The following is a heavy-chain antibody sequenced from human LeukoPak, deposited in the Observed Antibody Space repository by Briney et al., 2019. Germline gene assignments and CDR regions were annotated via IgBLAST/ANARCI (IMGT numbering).Heavy chain of an antibody. CDR1: GGSISSYY. D-gene: IGHD2-2*01. J-gene: IGHJ3*02. CDR3: ARMGVPNAFDI. V-gene: IGHV4-59*01. Sequence: SETLSLTCTVSGGSISSYYWSWIRQPPGKGLEWIGYIYYSGSTNNNPSLKSRVTISVDTSKNQFSLKLSSVTAADTAVYYCARMGVPNAFDIRGQGTMVTVSS. CDR2: IYYSGST.